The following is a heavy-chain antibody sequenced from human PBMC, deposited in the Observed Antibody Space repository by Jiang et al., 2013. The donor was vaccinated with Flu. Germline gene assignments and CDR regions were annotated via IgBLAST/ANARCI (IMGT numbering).Heavy chain of an antibody. D-gene: IGHD6-19*01. CDR2: INPGGNST. V-gene: IGHV1-46*01. CDR3: ARRAIFSGWTLNY. Sequence: SGAEVKEPGASVKVSCKASGYTFSNYYIHWVRQAPGQGLEWMGIINPGGNSTTYTQKFQGRVTMTSDTSTSTVYMELSSLRSEDTAVYYCARRAIFSGWTLNYWGQGTLVTVSS. J-gene: IGHJ4*02. CDR1: GYTFSNYY.